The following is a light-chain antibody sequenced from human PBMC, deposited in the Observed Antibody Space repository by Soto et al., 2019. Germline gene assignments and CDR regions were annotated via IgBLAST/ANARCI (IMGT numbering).Light chain of an antibody. V-gene: IGKV1-5*03. CDR3: QQSNSYSWT. J-gene: IGKJ1*01. Sequence: DIQMTQSPSTLSASVGDRVTITCRASQSISIWLAWYQQKPGKAPKLLMSKASTLETGVPSRFSGSGSETEFTLTISSLQPDDFATYYCQQSNSYSWTFGQGTKVEIK. CDR1: QSISIW. CDR2: KAS.